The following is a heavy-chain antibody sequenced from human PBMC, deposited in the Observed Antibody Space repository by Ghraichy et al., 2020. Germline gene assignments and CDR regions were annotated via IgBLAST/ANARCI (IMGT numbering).Heavy chain of an antibody. V-gene: IGHV1-69*06. CDR3: ARVQRGYSYAEGNYYYYYYMDV. CDR2: IIPIFGTT. CDR1: GGTFSSYA. D-gene: IGHD5-18*01. J-gene: IGHJ6*03. Sequence: SVKVSCKASGGTFSSYAISWVRQAPGQGLEWMGGIIPIFGTTNYAQKFQGRVTITADKSTSTAYMELSSLRSEDTAVYYCARVQRGYSYAEGNYYYYYYMDVWGKGTTVTVSS.